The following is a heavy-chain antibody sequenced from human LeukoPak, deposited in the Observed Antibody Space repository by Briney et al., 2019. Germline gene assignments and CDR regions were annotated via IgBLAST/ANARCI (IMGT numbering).Heavy chain of an antibody. Sequence: GASVKVSCKAAGGTFSSYSFAWVRQAPGQGLEWMGRIVPRFMRTDYAQKFWGRLTITADTSTDVVFMELSSLSSEDTAVYFCARWAGYCETASCPYYLDLWGQGVLVTVSS. CDR3: ARWAGYCETASCPYYLDL. J-gene: IGHJ4*02. V-gene: IGHV1-69*02. D-gene: IGHD2-15*01. CDR1: GGTFSSYS. CDR2: IVPRFMRT.